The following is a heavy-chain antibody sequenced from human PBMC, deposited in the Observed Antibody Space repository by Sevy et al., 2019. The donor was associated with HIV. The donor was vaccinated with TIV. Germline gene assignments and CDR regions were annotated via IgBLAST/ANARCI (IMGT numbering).Heavy chain of an antibody. CDR3: AREFDGGPDY. Sequence: GGSLRLSCGASGFTFSTYWMSWVRQVPGKGLEWVANINQDGSQKYYVDSVKGRFTISKDNAKNSLYLQMSSLRAEDTAVYYCAREFDGGPDYWGQGTLVTVSS. CDR2: INQDGSQK. J-gene: IGHJ4*02. D-gene: IGHD3-9*01. V-gene: IGHV3-7*01. CDR1: GFTFSTYW.